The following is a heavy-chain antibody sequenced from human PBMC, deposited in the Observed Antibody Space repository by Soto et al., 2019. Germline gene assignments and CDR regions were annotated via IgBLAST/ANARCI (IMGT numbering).Heavy chain of an antibody. CDR1: GGSISSYY. D-gene: IGHD2-15*01. V-gene: IGHV4-59*01. Sequence: QVQLQESGPGLVKPSETLSLTCTVSGGSISSYYWSWIRQPPGKGLEWIGYIYYSGSTNYNPSLKSRVTRSVDTSKNQFSLRLSSVTAADTAVYYCAREGEGCSGGSCYSGSAAFDFWGQGTMVTVSS. CDR3: AREGEGCSGGSCYSGSAAFDF. J-gene: IGHJ3*01. CDR2: IYYSGST.